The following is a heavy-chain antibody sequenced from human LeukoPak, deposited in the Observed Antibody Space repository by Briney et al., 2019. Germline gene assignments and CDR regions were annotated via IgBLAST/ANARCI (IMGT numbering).Heavy chain of an antibody. CDR2: ISGSGGST. J-gene: IGHJ4*02. Sequence: GGSLRPSCAASGFTFSSYAMSWFGQAPGKGLEWVSAISGSGGSTYYADSVKGRFTISRDNSKNTLYLQMNSLRAEDTAVYYCAKVVGSSGWYVYWGQGTLVTVSS. D-gene: IGHD6-19*01. CDR3: AKVVGSSGWYVY. CDR1: GFTFSSYA. V-gene: IGHV3-23*01.